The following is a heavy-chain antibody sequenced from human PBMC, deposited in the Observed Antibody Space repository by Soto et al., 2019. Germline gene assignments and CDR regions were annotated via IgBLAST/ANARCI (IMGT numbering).Heavy chain of an antibody. Sequence: HPGGSLRLSCAASGFTFGNYAMGWVRQAPGKGLEWVSGIVASGGRTFYADSAKGRFTISRDNSRSTLYLQMNSLRADDTAVYYCVKDLVVLSAILDSWGRGTLVTVSS. CDR1: GFTFGNYA. V-gene: IGHV3-23*01. CDR2: IVASGGRT. D-gene: IGHD2-21*02. CDR3: VKDLVVLSAILDS. J-gene: IGHJ4*02.